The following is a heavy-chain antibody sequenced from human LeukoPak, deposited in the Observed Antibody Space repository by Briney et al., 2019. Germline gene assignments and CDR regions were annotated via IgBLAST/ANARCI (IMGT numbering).Heavy chain of an antibody. Sequence: GASVKVSCKASGYTFTGYYMHWVRQAPGQGLEGMGWINPNSGGTNYAQKFQGRVTMTRDTSSSTAYMELSRLRSDDTAVYYCARGLDYDILTGYYGNSDWFDPWGQGTLVTVSS. D-gene: IGHD3-9*01. J-gene: IGHJ5*02. CDR3: ARGLDYDILTGYYGNSDWFDP. V-gene: IGHV1-2*02. CDR2: INPNSGGT. CDR1: GYTFTGYY.